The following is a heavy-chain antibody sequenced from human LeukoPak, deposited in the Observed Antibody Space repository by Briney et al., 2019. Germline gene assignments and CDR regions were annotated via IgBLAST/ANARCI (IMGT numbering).Heavy chain of an antibody. J-gene: IGHJ5*02. D-gene: IGHD6-13*01. V-gene: IGHV4-59*01. Sequence: SETLSLTCTVSGGSMNPYYWSWIRQPPGKGLEWLAYISYSGNTKYNPSLKSRVIISVDTSKNQFSLKLSSVTAADTAVYYCARAAAGTGWFDPWGQGTLVTVSS. CDR2: ISYSGNT. CDR3: ARAAAGTGWFDP. CDR1: GGSMNPYY.